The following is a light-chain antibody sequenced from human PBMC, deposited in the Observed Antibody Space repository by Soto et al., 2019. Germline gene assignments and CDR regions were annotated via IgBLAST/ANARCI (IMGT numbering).Light chain of an antibody. CDR2: GAS. CDR1: HSVSSSY. CDR3: QQYGSSPPIT. Sequence: EIVLTQSPGTLSLSPGERATLSCRASHSVSSSYLAWYQQKPGQAPRLLIYGASSRATGIPDRFSGSGSGTDLTLTISRLEPEDFAVIYCQQYGSSPPITFGQGTRLEIK. J-gene: IGKJ5*01. V-gene: IGKV3-20*01.